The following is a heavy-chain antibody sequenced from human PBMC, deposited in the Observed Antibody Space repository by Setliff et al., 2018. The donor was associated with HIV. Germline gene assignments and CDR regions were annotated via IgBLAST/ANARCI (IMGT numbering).Heavy chain of an antibody. Sequence: VSCKPSGYTFTNYDINWVRQAAGQGLEWMGWMNPGSRNTGYAQRLEGSVTMTWDTSISTAYMELNNVKFEDTAVYYCARARTDHYDRGRRSHYYIDVWARGATVTVSS. J-gene: IGHJ6*03. CDR1: GYTFTNYD. CDR3: ARARTDHYDRGRRSHYYIDV. V-gene: IGHV1-8*02. CDR2: MNPGSRNT. D-gene: IGHD3-22*01.